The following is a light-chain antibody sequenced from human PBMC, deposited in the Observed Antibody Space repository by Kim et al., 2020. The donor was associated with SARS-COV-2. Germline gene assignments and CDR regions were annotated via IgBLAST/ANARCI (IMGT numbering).Light chain of an antibody. Sequence: PGERATLSCRASQSVTSTYLAWYQQKPGQAPRLLIYGASTRATGIPDRFSGSGSGTDFTLTISRLEPEDFAVYYCQQYGGSPRTFGQGTKVDIK. CDR2: GAS. J-gene: IGKJ1*01. V-gene: IGKV3-20*01. CDR1: QSVTSTY. CDR3: QQYGGSPRT.